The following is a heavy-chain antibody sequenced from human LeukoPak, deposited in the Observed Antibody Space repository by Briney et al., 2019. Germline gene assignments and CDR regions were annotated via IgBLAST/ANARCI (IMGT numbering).Heavy chain of an antibody. CDR3: AKGGATVIDY. CDR1: GFTFSNYW. V-gene: IGHV3-74*01. CDR2: INSDGSST. J-gene: IGHJ4*02. D-gene: IGHD4-17*01. Sequence: GGSLRLSCAASGFTFSNYWMHWVRQAPGKGLVWVSRINSDGSSTTSADSVKGRFTISRDNAKNTLYLQMNSLRAEDTAVYYCAKGGATVIDYWGQGTLVTVSX.